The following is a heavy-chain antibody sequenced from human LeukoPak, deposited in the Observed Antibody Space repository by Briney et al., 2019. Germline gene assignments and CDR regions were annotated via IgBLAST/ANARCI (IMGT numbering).Heavy chain of an antibody. J-gene: IGHJ3*02. CDR2: TKTDGRGN. Sequence: GGSLRLSCAASEFTFSTFWMCWVPQAPGRGLEWVAHTKTDGRGNQYGDYKEGRFSISRGNVRSSLSIQMDSLRAEDTAVYYCVRDSDYQRNSGGRYAHYDALDSWGHGTMVTVSS. V-gene: IGHV3-7*01. D-gene: IGHD2-21*01. CDR3: VRDSDYQRNSGGRYAHYDALDS. CDR1: EFTFSTFW.